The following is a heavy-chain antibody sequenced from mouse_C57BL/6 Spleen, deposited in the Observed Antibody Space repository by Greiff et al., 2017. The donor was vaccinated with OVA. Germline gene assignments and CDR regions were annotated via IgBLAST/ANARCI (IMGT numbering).Heavy chain of an antibody. CDR2: INPSSGYT. Sequence: VQLQQSGAELARPGASVKMSCKASGYTFTSYTMHWVKQRPGKGLEWIGYINPSSGYTKYNQKFKDKATLTADKSSSTAYMQLSSLTSEDSAVYYCARSYDYDGAWFAYWGQGTLVTVSA. D-gene: IGHD2-4*01. V-gene: IGHV1-4*01. J-gene: IGHJ3*01. CDR1: GYTFTSYT. CDR3: ARSYDYDGAWFAY.